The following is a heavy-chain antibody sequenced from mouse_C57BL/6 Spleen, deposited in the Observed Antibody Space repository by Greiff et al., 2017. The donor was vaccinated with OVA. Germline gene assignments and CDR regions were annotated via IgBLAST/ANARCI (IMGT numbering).Heavy chain of an antibody. CDR2: IRLKSDNYAT. V-gene: IGHV6-3*01. D-gene: IGHD1-1*01. Sequence: EVQLVESGGGLVQPGGSMKLSCVASGFTFSNYWMNWVRQSPEKGLEWVAQIRLKSDNYATHYAESVKGRFTISRDDSKSSVYLQMNNLRAEDTGIYYGTTVVATLYWYFDVWGTGTTVTVSS. CDR3: TTVVATLYWYFDV. CDR1: GFTFSNYW. J-gene: IGHJ1*03.